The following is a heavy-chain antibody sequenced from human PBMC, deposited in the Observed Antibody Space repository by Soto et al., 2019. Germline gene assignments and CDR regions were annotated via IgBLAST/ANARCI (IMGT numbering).Heavy chain of an antibody. CDR2: SGGSDFTT. CDR3: VTHSSNY. V-gene: IGHV3-23*01. CDR1: GLTFSRVD. Sequence: EVQLLESGGALVQPGGSLTLSCVVSGLTFSRVDLSWFRQPPGKGLEWVSASGGSDFTTHYVDSVKGRFTMSRDYSKNTLYLQMDSLSAEDTALYYCVTHSSNYWGQGTLVTVSS. J-gene: IGHJ4*02. D-gene: IGHD6-6*01.